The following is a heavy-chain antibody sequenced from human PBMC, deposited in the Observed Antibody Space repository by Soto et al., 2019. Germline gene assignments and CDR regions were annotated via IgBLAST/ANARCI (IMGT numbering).Heavy chain of an antibody. J-gene: IGHJ4*02. CDR3: ARSDGYSGYDGLDY. Sequence: SETLSLTCTVSGGSINSYAWSWMRQPPGKGLECIGYIYYTGTTNYNPSLKSRVTISVDTSRNQFSLRLTSVSAADTAVYYCARSDGYSGYDGLDYWGQGILVTVS. D-gene: IGHD5-12*01. CDR2: IYYTGTT. V-gene: IGHV4-59*01. CDR1: GGSINSYA.